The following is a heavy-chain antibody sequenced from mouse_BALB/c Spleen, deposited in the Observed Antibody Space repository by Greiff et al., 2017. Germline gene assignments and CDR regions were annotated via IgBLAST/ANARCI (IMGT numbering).Heavy chain of an antibody. CDR3: AREYDEENYSAMDY. Sequence: VQLQQSGAELMKPGASVKISCKATGYTFSSYWIEWVKQRPGHGLEWIGEILPGSGSTNYNEKFKGKATFTADTSSNTAYMQLSSLTSEDSAVYYCAREYDEENYSAMDYWGQGTSVTVSS. J-gene: IGHJ4*01. D-gene: IGHD2-14*01. CDR1: GYTFSSYW. V-gene: IGHV1-9*01. CDR2: ILPGSGST.